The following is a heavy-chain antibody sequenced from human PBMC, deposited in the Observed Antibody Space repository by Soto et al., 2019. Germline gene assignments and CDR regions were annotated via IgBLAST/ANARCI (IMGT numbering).Heavy chain of an antibody. Sequence: SVKVSCKASGGTFSSYAISWVRQAPGQGLEWMGGIIPIFGTADYAQKFQGRVTITADESTSTAYMELSSLRSEDTAVYYCASKYVLRFRGDYYYYGMDVWGQGTTVTVSS. V-gene: IGHV1-69*13. CDR2: IIPIFGTA. CDR3: ASKYVLRFRGDYYYYGMDV. D-gene: IGHD3-3*01. CDR1: GGTFSSYA. J-gene: IGHJ6*02.